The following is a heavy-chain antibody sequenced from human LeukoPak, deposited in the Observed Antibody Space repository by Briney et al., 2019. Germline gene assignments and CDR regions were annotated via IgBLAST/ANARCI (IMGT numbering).Heavy chain of an antibody. CDR2: ISYDGSNK. D-gene: IGHD3-22*01. CDR3: ARDGLIYDSSGYSYLDY. Sequence: GGSLRLSCAASGFTFSSYAMHWVRQAPGKGLEWVAVISYDGSNKYYADSVKGRFTISRDNSKNTLYLQMNSLRAEDTAVYYCARDGLIYDSSGYSYLDYWGQGTLVTVSS. J-gene: IGHJ4*02. V-gene: IGHV3-30-3*01. CDR1: GFTFSSYA.